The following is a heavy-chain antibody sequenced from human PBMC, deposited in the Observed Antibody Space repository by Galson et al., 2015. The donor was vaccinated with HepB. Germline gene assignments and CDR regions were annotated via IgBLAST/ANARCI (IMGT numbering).Heavy chain of an antibody. CDR1: GDSVSSNSAA. J-gene: IGHJ4*02. D-gene: IGHD3-22*01. CDR3: ARRSRDYDSSGLYYFDY. CDR2: TYYRSKWYN. V-gene: IGHV6-1*01. Sequence: CAISGDSVSSNSAAWNWIRQSPSRGLEWLGRTYYRSKWYNDYAVSVKSRITINPDTSKNQFSLKLSSVTAADTAVYYCARRSRDYDSSGLYYFDYWGQGTLVTVSS.